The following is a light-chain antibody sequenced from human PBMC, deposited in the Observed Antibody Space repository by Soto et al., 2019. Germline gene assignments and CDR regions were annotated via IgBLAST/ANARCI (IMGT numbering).Light chain of an antibody. Sequence: IQINQTPSFMSTPVGDKVTITCRASQTVASYLNWYQQKLGTAPKVLIYATSTLKTGVPSRFSGSGSGTEFILTITSLQPEDFATYYCQQTYNTPLTFGGGTEVDI. CDR1: QTVASY. V-gene: IGKV1-39*01. J-gene: IGKJ4*01. CDR2: ATS. CDR3: QQTYNTPLT.